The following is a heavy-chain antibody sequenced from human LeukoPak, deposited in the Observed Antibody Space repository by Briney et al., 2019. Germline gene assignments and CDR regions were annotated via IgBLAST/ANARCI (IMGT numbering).Heavy chain of an antibody. Sequence: SETLSHTCTVSGDSISGYYWTWIRQPPRKGLEWIGYIYESGSTKYNPSLRSRVTISFDTSSKQFSLRLSSVTAADTAVYNCARVRGYSYAFDLWGQGTMVTVSS. CDR2: IYESGST. CDR3: ARVRGYSYAFDL. D-gene: IGHD5-18*01. V-gene: IGHV4-59*01. J-gene: IGHJ3*01. CDR1: GDSISGYY.